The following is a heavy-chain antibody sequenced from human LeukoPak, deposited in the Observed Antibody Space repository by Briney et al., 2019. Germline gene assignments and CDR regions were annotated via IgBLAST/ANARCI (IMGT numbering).Heavy chain of an antibody. CDR2: IYYSGST. V-gene: IGHV4-59*08. D-gene: IGHD3-22*01. CDR3: ARLCPSRACDSRAKTGGLDY. J-gene: IGHJ4*02. CDR1: GGSISSYY. Sequence: SETLSLTCTVSGGSISSYYWSWIRQPPGKGLEWIGYIYYSGSTNYNPSLKSRVTISVDTSKNQFSLKLSSVTAADTAVYYCARLCPSRACDSRAKTGGLDYWGQGTLVTVSS.